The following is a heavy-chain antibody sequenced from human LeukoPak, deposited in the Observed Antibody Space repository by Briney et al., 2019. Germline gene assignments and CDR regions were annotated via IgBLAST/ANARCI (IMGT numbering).Heavy chain of an antibody. CDR1: GGSISSGGYY. J-gene: IGHJ4*02. Sequence: SETLSLTRTVSGGSISSGGYYWSWIRQHPGKGLEWIGYIYYSGSTYYNPSLKSRVTISVDTSKNQFSLKLSPVTAADTAVYYCARDRGGYSGYDFDYWGQGTLVTVSS. D-gene: IGHD5-12*01. CDR2: IYYSGST. V-gene: IGHV4-31*03. CDR3: ARDRGGYSGYDFDY.